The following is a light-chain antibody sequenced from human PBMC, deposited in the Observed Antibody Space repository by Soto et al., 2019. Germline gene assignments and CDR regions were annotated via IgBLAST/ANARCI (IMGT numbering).Light chain of an antibody. CDR2: AAS. Sequence: DIQLTQSPSFLSASVGDRVTITCRASQSISSYLNWYQQKPGKAPKLLIYAASSLQSGVPSRFSGSGSGTDFTLTISSLQPEDFATYYCQQSYSTHWTFGQGTKV. CDR1: QSISSY. CDR3: QQSYSTHWT. V-gene: IGKV1-39*01. J-gene: IGKJ1*01.